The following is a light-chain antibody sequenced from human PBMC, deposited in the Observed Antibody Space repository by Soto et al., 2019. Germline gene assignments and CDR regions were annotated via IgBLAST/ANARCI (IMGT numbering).Light chain of an antibody. V-gene: IGKV3-20*01. CDR2: GAS. CDR3: QQCGSPPPT. Sequence: EIVLTQSPGTLSLSPGERATLSCRASQSVSQNFLAWYQQKPGQAPRLLINGASSRATGIPDWFSGSGSGTDISLTIDRLEPEDFVVYFWQQCGSPPPTFGGGTKVAIK. J-gene: IGKJ4*01. CDR1: QSVSQNF.